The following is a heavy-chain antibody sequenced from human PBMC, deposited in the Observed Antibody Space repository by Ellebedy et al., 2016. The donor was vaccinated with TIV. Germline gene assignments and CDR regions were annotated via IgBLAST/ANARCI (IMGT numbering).Heavy chain of an antibody. CDR2: IYYSGST. J-gene: IGHJ4*02. Sequence: SETLSLXXAVSGGSISSGGYSWSWIRQPPGKGLEWIGYIYYSGSTYYNPSLKSRVTISVDTSKNQFSLKLSSVTAADTAVYYCARGIPAVEMATISYYFDYWGQGTLVTVSS. V-gene: IGHV4-30-4*07. CDR3: ARGIPAVEMATISYYFDY. D-gene: IGHD5-24*01. CDR1: GGSISSGGYS.